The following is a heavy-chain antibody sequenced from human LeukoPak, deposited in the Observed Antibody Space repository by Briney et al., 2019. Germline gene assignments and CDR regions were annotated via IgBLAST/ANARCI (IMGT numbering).Heavy chain of an antibody. CDR1: GGSISSYY. V-gene: IGHV4-4*09. CDR3: ARAVVMAGLRPYIWLDP. CDR2: IYTSGST. D-gene: IGHD6-19*01. J-gene: IGHJ5*02. Sequence: SETLSLTCTVSGGSISSYYWSWIRQPPGKGLELIGCIYTSGSTSYNPSLKSRVTMSVDTSQNQFSLKLSSVTAADTAVYYCARAVVMAGLRPYIWLDPWGQGTLVTVSS.